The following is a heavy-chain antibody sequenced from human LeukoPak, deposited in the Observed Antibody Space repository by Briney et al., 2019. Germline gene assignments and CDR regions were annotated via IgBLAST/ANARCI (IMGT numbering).Heavy chain of an antibody. CDR3: ARVQLERRSTFDI. CDR2: INHSGNT. D-gene: IGHD1-1*01. V-gene: IGHV4-34*01. Sequence: SETLSLTCAVYGGSFSDYYWSWIRQPPGKGLEWIGEINHSGNTNYNPSLKSRVTISVDTPKNQFSLKQGSVTAADTAVYYCARVQLERRSTFDIWGQGTMVTVSS. J-gene: IGHJ3*02. CDR1: GGSFSDYY.